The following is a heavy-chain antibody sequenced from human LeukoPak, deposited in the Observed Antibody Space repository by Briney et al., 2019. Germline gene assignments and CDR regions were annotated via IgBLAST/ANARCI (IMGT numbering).Heavy chain of an antibody. Sequence: GGPLRLSCAASGFTFSSYSMNWVRQAPGKGLEWVSSISSSSSYIYYADSVKGRFTISRDNAKNSLYLQMNSLRAEDTAVYYCARDFLDSGHGDWFDPWGQGTLVTVSS. CDR2: ISSSSSYI. J-gene: IGHJ5*02. CDR1: GFTFSSYS. CDR3: ARDFLDSGHGDWFDP. D-gene: IGHD5-12*01. V-gene: IGHV3-21*01.